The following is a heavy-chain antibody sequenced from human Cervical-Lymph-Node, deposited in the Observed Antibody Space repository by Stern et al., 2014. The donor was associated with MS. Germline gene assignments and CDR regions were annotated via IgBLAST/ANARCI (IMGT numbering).Heavy chain of an antibody. Sequence: QLVQSGAEVKKPGSSVTVSCKASGDIFSTYSITWVRQAPGQGLEWMGRIIPIVGIANYAQKVQGRLTITADTSTSTAYMELSSLRSEDTAVFYCARDLPSAGYGMDVWGQGTTVTVSS. V-gene: IGHV1-69*09. J-gene: IGHJ6*02. CDR2: IIPIVGIA. CDR3: ARDLPSAGYGMDV. D-gene: IGHD3-10*01. CDR1: GDIFSTYS.